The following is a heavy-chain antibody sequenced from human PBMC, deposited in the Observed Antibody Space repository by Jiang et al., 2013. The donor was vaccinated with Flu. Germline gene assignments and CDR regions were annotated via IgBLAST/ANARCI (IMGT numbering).Heavy chain of an antibody. J-gene: IGHJ4*02. D-gene: IGHD3-3*01. CDR3: ARLDAYDFWSGSNGDY. V-gene: IGHV3-21*01. CDR1: GFTVSSNY. CDR2: ISGSSSYI. Sequence: AASGFTVSSNYMSWVRQAPGKGLEWVSSISGSSSYIYYADSVKGRFTISRDNAKNSLYLQMNSLRAEDTAVYYCARLDAYDFWSGSNGDYWGQGTLVTVSS.